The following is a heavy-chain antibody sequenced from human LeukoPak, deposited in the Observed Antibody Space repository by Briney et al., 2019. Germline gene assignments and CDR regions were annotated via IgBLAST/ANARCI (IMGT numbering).Heavy chain of an antibody. V-gene: IGHV4-39*07. CDR1: GGSISSSSYY. Sequence: SETLSLTCTVSGGSISSSSYYWGWIRQPPGKGLEWIGSIYYSGSTYYNPSLKSRVTISVDTSKNQFSLKLSSVTAADTAVYYCALRAFIAAAGSGNFDYWGQGTLVTVSS. CDR3: ALRAFIAAAGSGNFDY. D-gene: IGHD6-13*01. CDR2: IYYSGST. J-gene: IGHJ4*02.